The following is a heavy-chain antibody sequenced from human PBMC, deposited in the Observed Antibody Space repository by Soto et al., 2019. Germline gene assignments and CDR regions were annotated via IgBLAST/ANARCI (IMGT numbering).Heavy chain of an antibody. J-gene: IGHJ4*02. D-gene: IGHD3-16*01. CDR2: LSDSGGSI. CDR1: GFTFSSHA. Sequence: EVQLLESGGGLVQPGGSLRLSCTASGFTFSSHAMTWVRQAPGKGLEWVSGLSDSGGSIYYADSVKGRFTISRDNSMNTLYLQMTTLSAEDTAVYYCAKVSSSCYAGFFDLWGQGTLVTVSS. V-gene: IGHV3-23*01. CDR3: AKVSSSCYAGFFDL.